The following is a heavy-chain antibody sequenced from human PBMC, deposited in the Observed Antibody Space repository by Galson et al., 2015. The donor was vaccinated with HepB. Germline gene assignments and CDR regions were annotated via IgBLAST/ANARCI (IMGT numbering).Heavy chain of an antibody. D-gene: IGHD6-6*01. J-gene: IGHJ4*02. CDR1: GCTFTNSA. Sequence: SVKVSCKASGCTFTNSAINWVRQAPGQGLEWMGWINTNTGNPTYVQDFTGRFVFSLDTSATTAYLQISSLKAEDTAVYYCARGSSISGRRDFDYWGQGTLVTVSS. CDR2: INTNTGNP. CDR3: ARGSSISGRRDFDY. V-gene: IGHV7-4-1*02.